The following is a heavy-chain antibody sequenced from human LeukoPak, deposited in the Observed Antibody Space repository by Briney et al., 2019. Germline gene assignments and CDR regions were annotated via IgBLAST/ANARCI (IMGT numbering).Heavy chain of an antibody. Sequence: ASVKVSCKASGYTFTSYDINWVRQATGQGLEWMGWMNPNSGNTGYAQKFQGRVTITRNTSISTAYMELSSLRSEDTAVYYCARVYSSSSVIYYYYYMDVWGKGTTVTVSS. CDR3: ARVYSSSSVIYYYYYMDV. CDR1: GYTFTSYD. J-gene: IGHJ6*03. V-gene: IGHV1-8*03. D-gene: IGHD6-6*01. CDR2: MNPNSGNT.